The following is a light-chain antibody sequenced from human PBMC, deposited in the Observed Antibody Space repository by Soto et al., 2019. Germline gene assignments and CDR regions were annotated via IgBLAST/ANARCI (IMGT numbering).Light chain of an antibody. CDR1: SSDVGHNKY. J-gene: IGLJ1*01. Sequence: SALTPPASVSGSPGQSITISCTGTSSDVGHNKYVSWYQQYPGKVPKLLINKVSNRPSGVSNRFPGSKSGNTASLTISGLLAEDEADYFCTSSTSDSLYVFGTGTKVTV. CDR3: TSSTSDSLYV. V-gene: IGLV2-14*01. CDR2: KVS.